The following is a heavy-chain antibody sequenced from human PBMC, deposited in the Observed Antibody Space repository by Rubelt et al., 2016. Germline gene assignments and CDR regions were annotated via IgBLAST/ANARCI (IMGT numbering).Heavy chain of an antibody. J-gene: IGHJ4*02. CDR3: ARGSDIVVVPAAVDY. V-gene: IGHV1-3*01. D-gene: IGHD2-2*01. Sequence: GRVTITRDTSASTAYMELSNLRSEDTAVYYCARGSDIVVVPAAVDYWGQGTLVTVSS.